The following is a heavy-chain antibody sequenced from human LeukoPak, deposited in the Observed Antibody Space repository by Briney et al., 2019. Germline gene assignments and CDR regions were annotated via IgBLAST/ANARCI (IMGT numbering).Heavy chain of an antibody. Sequence: PSETLSLTCAVSGGSISSGGYSWSWIRQPPGKGLEWIGYIYHSGSTYYNPSLKSRVTISVDRSKNQFSLKLSSVTAADTAVYYCARANWDLNFDYWGQGTLVTVSS. D-gene: IGHD7-27*01. V-gene: IGHV4-30-2*01. J-gene: IGHJ4*02. CDR1: GGSISSGGYS. CDR3: ARANWDLNFDY. CDR2: IYHSGST.